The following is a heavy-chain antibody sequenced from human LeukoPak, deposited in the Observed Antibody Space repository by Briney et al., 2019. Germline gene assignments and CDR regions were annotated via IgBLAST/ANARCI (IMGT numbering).Heavy chain of an antibody. CDR2: INKDGSEK. CDR1: GFTFNNYW. D-gene: IGHD2-8*02. V-gene: IGHV3-7*01. CDR3: ARELVVGPAEYFQN. Sequence: GGSLRLSCTASGFTFNNYWMSGFSQTPGKGLEWWANINKDGSEKYYLHSVRGRFTISRDNAKNSLSLQMSSLRGEDTAVYYCARELVVGPAEYFQNWGQGTLVTVSS. J-gene: IGHJ1*01.